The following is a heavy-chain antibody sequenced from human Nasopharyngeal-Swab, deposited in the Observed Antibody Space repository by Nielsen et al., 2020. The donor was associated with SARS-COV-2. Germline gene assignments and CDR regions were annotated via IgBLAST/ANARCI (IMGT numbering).Heavy chain of an antibody. D-gene: IGHD3-22*01. Sequence: SETLSLTCTVSGGSISSSSYYWGWIRQPPGKGLEWIGSIYYSRSTYYNPSLKSRVTISVDTSKNQFSLKLSSVTAADTAVYYCARDRASSGYYRDAFDIWGQGTMVTVSS. CDR1: GGSISSSSYY. V-gene: IGHV4-39*07. J-gene: IGHJ3*02. CDR3: ARDRASSGYYRDAFDI. CDR2: IYYSRST.